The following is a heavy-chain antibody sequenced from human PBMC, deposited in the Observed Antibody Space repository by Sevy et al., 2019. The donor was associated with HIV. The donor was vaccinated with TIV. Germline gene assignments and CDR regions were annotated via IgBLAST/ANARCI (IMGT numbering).Heavy chain of an antibody. D-gene: IGHD2-2*01. J-gene: IGHJ4*02. Sequence: ASVKVSCKASGYTFTVYSLHWVRQAPGQGLEWMGRINPNSGATNYAQTFQGRVTMTRDTSISTAYMELSRLRSDDTAVYYCARGVAVPAQGHFEYWGQGTLVTVSS. CDR1: GYTFTVYS. CDR3: ARGVAVPAQGHFEY. CDR2: INPNSGAT. V-gene: IGHV1-2*06.